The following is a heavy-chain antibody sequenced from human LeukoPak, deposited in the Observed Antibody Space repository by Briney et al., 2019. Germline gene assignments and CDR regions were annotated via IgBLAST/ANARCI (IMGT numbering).Heavy chain of an antibody. Sequence: SETLCLTCAVYGGSFSGYYWSWIRQPPGKGLEWIGEINHSGSTNYNPSLKSRVTISVDTSKNQFSLKLSSVTAADTAVYYCARNGVYVWGSYSYTLTRFDYWGQGTLVTVSS. D-gene: IGHD3-16*02. CDR2: INHSGST. J-gene: IGHJ4*02. V-gene: IGHV4-34*01. CDR1: GGSFSGYY. CDR3: ARNGVYVWGSYSYTLTRFDY.